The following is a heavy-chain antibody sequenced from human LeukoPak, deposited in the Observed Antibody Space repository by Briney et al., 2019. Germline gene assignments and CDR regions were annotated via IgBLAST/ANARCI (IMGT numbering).Heavy chain of an antibody. J-gene: IGHJ4*02. CDR2: IKSKTDGGTT. CDR3: TTDFSMTTVTTRTTGYYFDY. V-gene: IGHV3-15*01. CDR1: GFTFSNAW. Sequence: GGSLRLSCAASGFTFSNAWMSWVRQAPGKGLEWVGRIKSKTDGGTTDYAAPVKGRFTISRDDSKNTLYLQMNSLKTEDTAVYYCTTDFSMTTVTTRTTGYYFDYWGQGTLVTVSS. D-gene: IGHD4-11*01.